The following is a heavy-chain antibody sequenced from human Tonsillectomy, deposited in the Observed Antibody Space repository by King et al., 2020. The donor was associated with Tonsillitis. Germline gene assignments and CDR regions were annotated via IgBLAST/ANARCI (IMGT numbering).Heavy chain of an antibody. Sequence: VQLQESGPGLVKPSETLSLTCTVSGGSISSYYWSWLRQPPGKGLAWIGYIYYSGSTNFNPSLKSRVTISVDTSKNQFSLKLSSVTAADTAVYYCARTHGGSYGFFDYWGQGTLVTVSS. D-gene: IGHD5-18*01. J-gene: IGHJ4*02. V-gene: IGHV4-59*01. CDR1: GGSISSYY. CDR3: ARTHGGSYGFFDY. CDR2: IYYSGST.